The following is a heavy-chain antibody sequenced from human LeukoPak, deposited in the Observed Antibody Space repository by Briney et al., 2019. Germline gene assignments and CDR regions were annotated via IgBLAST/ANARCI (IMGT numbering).Heavy chain of an antibody. CDR1: GDSISSGNYD. Sequence: PSQTLSLTCSVSGDSISSGNYDWPWIRQPAGKGLEWIVRIYSPGSTNYNPSLQRRVTISVDTSKNQFSLRLSSVTAADTAVYYCARVTTGGYYNCWGQGTLVTVS. V-gene: IGHV4-61*02. D-gene: IGHD3-22*01. CDR2: IYSPGST. J-gene: IGHJ4*02. CDR3: ARVTTGGYYNC.